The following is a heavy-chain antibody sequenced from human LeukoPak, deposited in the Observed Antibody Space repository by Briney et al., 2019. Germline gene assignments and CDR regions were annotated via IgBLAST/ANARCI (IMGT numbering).Heavy chain of an antibody. V-gene: IGHV3-21*01. J-gene: IGHJ6*02. Sequence: GGSLRLSCAASGFTFSRYSMNWVRQAPGKGLEWVSSISSSSSYIYYADSVKGRFTISRDNAKNSLYLQMNSLRAEDTAVYYCARASDYYDSEDGMDVWGQGTTVTVSS. CDR1: GFTFSRYS. CDR3: ARASDYYDSEDGMDV. D-gene: IGHD3-22*01. CDR2: ISSSSSYI.